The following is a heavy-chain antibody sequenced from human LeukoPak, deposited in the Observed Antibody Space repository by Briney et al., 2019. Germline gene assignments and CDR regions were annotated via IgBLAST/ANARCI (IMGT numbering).Heavy chain of an antibody. CDR2: IYPGDSDT. V-gene: IGHV5-51*01. CDR3: ARQSRGSYSLDDFDI. D-gene: IGHD1-26*01. J-gene: IGHJ3*02. Sequence: GESLKISCKGSGYSFTSYWIGWVRQMPGKGLEWMGIIYPGDSDTRYSPSFQGQVTISADKSISTAYLQWSSLKASDTAMYYCARQSRGSYSLDDFDIWGQGTMVTVSS. CDR1: GYSFTSYW.